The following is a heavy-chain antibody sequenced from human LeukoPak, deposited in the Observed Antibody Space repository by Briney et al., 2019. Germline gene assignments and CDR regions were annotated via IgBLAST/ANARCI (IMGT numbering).Heavy chain of an antibody. CDR2: IYSDGST. CDR1: GFIVSGDF. V-gene: IGHV3-53*01. Sequence: GGSLRLSCAASGFIVSGDFMSWVRQAPGKGLEWVSVIYSDGSTYYADSVKGRFTISRDNSKNTLDLQMTGLRAEDTAVYYCARVVPAAIEGWFDPWGQGTLVTVSS. D-gene: IGHD2-2*01. J-gene: IGHJ5*02. CDR3: ARVVPAAIEGWFDP.